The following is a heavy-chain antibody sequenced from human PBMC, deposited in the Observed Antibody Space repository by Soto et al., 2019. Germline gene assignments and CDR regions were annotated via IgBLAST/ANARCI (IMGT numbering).Heavy chain of an antibody. Sequence: SVKVSCKASGYTFTSSDINWVRQAPGQGLEWMGWITPFNGNTNYAQKFQDRVTITRDRSMSTAYMELSSLRSEDTAMYYCAKSRDYYYGTDVWGQGTTVTVSS. J-gene: IGHJ6*02. CDR3: AKSRDYYYGTDV. CDR1: GYTFTSSD. CDR2: ITPFNGNT. V-gene: IGHV1-45*02.